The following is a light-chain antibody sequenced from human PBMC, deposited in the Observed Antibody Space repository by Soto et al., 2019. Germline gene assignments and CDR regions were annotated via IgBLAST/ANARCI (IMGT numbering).Light chain of an antibody. CDR2: AAS. V-gene: IGKV1-39*01. CDR1: QSISSY. Sequence: DIQMTQSPSSLSASVGDRVTITYRASQSISSYLNWYQQKPGKAPKLLIYAASSLQSGVPSRFSGSGSGTDLILTISSLQPEYFATYYCQHGYSTPRTFGQGTKLEIK. J-gene: IGKJ2*02. CDR3: QHGYSTPRT.